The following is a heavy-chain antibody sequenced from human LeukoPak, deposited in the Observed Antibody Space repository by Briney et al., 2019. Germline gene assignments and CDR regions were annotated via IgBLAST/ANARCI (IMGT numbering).Heavy chain of an antibody. CDR1: GYTFSSYY. V-gene: IGHV1-46*01. J-gene: IGHJ5*02. CDR2: INPSGGST. CDR3: AKADSGGDSSGYKWFDP. Sequence: GASVKVSCKASGYTFSSYYMHWVRQAPGQGLEWMGIINPSGGSTSYAHKFQGRVTMTRDTSTSTVYMELSNLRPEDTAVYYCAKADSGGDSSGYKWFDPWGQGTLVTVSS. D-gene: IGHD3-22*01.